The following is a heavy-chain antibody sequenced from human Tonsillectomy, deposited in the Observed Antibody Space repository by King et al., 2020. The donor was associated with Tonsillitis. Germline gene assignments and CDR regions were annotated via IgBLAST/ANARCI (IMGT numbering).Heavy chain of an antibody. V-gene: IGHV3-33*01. CDR3: ARDMWSSSTSRYIDL. CDR2: IWADGSDK. D-gene: IGHD6-19*01. CDR1: GFSLSNRG. Sequence: VQLVESGGGVVQPGTSLRLSCTASGFSLSNRGMHWVRLAPGKGLEWVAGIWADGSDKLYVDVVKVRFTIYRDSPKNTLYLQMNNLRAEETAVYYCARDMWSSSTSRYIDLWGRGTLVTVSS. J-gene: IGHJ2*01.